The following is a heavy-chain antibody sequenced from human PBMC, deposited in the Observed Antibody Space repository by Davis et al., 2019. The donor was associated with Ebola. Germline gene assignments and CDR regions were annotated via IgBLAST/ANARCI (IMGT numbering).Heavy chain of an antibody. J-gene: IGHJ4*02. Sequence: ASVKVSCKASGYTFTTYHIHWVRQAPGQGLEWLGIINTSAGSTFSAQKFQGRVTLTRDTSTSTVYMELSSLRSEDTAVYYCARDRYSDGSGYFFEQSHWGQGTLVTVSS. CDR1: GYTFTTYH. CDR2: INTSAGST. D-gene: IGHD3-22*01. CDR3: ARDRYSDGSGYFFEQSH. V-gene: IGHV1-46*01.